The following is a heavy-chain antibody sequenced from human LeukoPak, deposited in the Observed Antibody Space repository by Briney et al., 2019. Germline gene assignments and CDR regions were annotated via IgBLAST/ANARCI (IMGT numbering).Heavy chain of an antibody. V-gene: IGHV6-1*01. J-gene: IGHJ5*02. Sequence: SQTFSLTCAISGDSVSSNSVTWNWIRQSPSRGLEWLGRTYYRSTWYNDYAVSVRDRITVNPDTSKNQFSLHLNSVTPEDTAVYYCARRLTQYDCFDPWGQGILVTVSS. D-gene: IGHD2-2*01. CDR1: GDSVSSNSVT. CDR3: ARRLTQYDCFDP. CDR2: TYYRSTWYN.